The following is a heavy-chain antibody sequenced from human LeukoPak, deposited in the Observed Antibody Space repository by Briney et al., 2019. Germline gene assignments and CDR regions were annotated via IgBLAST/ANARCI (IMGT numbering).Heavy chain of an antibody. CDR1: GFTFRSYW. J-gene: IGHJ4*02. CDR2: IKQDGSEK. D-gene: IGHD5-12*01. Sequence: GGSLRLACAASGFTFRSYWMTWVRQAPGKGLEWVAHIKQDGSEKYYVDSLKGRFTVSRDNGKNSLYLQLNSLRAEDMAVYYCAQDGAWLRFDSWGQGTLVTVSS. V-gene: IGHV3-7*01. CDR3: AQDGAWLRFDS.